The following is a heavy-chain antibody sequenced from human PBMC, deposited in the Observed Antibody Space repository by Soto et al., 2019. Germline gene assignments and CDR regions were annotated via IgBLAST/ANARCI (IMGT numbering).Heavy chain of an antibody. CDR1: GGTFSSYA. D-gene: IGHD3-16*01. CDR3: ASFPAGLKIYYYYGMDV. Sequence: SVKVSCKASGGTFSSYAISWVRQAPGQGLEWMGGIIPIFGTANYAQKFQGRVTITADESTSTAYMELSSLRSEDTAVYYCASFPAGLKIYYYYGMDVWGQGTTVPVSS. CDR2: IIPIFGTA. J-gene: IGHJ6*02. V-gene: IGHV1-69*13.